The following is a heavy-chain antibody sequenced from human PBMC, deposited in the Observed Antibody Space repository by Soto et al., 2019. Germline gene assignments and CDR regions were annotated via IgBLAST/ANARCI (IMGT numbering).Heavy chain of an antibody. Sequence: QVQLQESGPGLVKPSETLSLTSTVSGGSISSYKWSWIRQPPGKGLEWIGYIYYSGITNYNPSLKSRVPISVDTSKNQFSLKLSSVTAADTAVYYCARYKSNYYYGMDVWGQGTTVTVS. D-gene: IGHD1-20*01. J-gene: IGHJ6*02. V-gene: IGHV4-59*01. CDR3: ARYKSNYYYGMDV. CDR1: GGSISSYK. CDR2: IYYSGIT.